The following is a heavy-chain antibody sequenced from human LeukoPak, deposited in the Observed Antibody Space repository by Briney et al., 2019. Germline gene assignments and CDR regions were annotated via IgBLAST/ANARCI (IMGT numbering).Heavy chain of an antibody. D-gene: IGHD6-13*01. Sequence: SETLSLTCTVSGGSISSYYWSWIRQPPGKGLEWIGYIYYSGSTNYNPSLKSRVTISVDTSKNQFSLKLSSVTAADTAVYYCARDTYSSSWSTPFDYWGQGTLVTVSS. CDR3: ARDTYSSSWSTPFDY. CDR2: IYYSGST. CDR1: GGSISSYY. V-gene: IGHV4-59*12. J-gene: IGHJ4*02.